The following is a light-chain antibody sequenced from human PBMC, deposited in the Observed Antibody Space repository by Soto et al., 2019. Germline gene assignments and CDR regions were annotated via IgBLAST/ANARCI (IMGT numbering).Light chain of an antibody. J-gene: IGKJ2*01. Sequence: DIQMTQSPSTLSASVEDRVTITCRASQSVIIWLAWYQHKPGRAPKLFIFDGTNLANVVPSRFSGGGFETECTLTISSRQPDDFATYHCQEYSGNSFTFGQWTKL. CDR1: QSVIIW. V-gene: IGKV1-5*01. CDR3: QEYSGNSFT. CDR2: DGT.